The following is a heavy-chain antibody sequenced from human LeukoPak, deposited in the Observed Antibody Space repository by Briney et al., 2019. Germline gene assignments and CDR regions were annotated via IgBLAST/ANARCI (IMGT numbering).Heavy chain of an antibody. D-gene: IGHD1-26*01. J-gene: IGHJ4*02. CDR3: ARRSGNLPDN. Sequence: ASVKVSCKASGYTFSNYGISWVRQAPGQGLEWMGWINAYNGYPNYAQKFQGRVTVTRDISRRTAYLELGSLTSDDTAVYYCARRSGNLPDNWGQGTLVTVSS. V-gene: IGHV1-18*01. CDR2: INAYNGYP. CDR1: GYTFSNYG.